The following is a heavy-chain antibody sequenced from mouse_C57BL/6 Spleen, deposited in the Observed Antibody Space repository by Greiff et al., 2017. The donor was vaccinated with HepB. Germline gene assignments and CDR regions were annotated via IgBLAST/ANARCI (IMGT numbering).Heavy chain of an antibody. V-gene: IGHV1-82*01. J-gene: IGHJ3*01. D-gene: IGHD4-1*01. CDR3: AKLTGASWFAY. Sequence: VKLQESGPELVKPGASVKISCKASGYAFSSSWMNWVKQRPGKGLEWIARIYPGDGDTNYNGKFKGKATLTADKSSNTAYMQLSSLTSEDSAVYFCAKLTGASWFAYWGQGTLVTVSA. CDR1: GYAFSSSW. CDR2: IYPGDGDT.